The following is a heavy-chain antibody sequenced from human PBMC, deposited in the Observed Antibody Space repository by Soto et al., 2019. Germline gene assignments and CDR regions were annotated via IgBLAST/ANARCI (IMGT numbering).Heavy chain of an antibody. CDR3: ATDRPDYGGNSAVAYYFDY. J-gene: IGHJ4*02. D-gene: IGHD4-17*01. Sequence: ASVKVSCKASGYTFTSYAMHWVRQAPGQRPEWMGWINAYNGNTNYAQKLQGRVTMTTDTSTSTAYMELSSLRSEDTAVYYCATDRPDYGGNSAVAYYFDYWGQGTLVTVSS. CDR2: INAYNGNT. CDR1: GYTFTSYA. V-gene: IGHV1-3*01.